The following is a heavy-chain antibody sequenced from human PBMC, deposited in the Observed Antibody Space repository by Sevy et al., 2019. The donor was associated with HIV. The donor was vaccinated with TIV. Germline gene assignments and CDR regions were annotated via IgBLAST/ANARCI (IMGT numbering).Heavy chain of an antibody. CDR2: ISYDGSNK. J-gene: IGHJ6*02. CDR1: GFTFSSYA. Sequence: GGSLRLSCAASGFTFSSYAMHWVRQAPGKGLEWVAVISYDGSNKYYADSVKGRFTISRDNSKNTLYLQMNSLRAEDTAVYYCARGNIAGATMGGMDVWGQGTTVTVSS. V-gene: IGHV3-30-3*01. CDR3: ARGNIAGATMGGMDV. D-gene: IGHD1-26*01.